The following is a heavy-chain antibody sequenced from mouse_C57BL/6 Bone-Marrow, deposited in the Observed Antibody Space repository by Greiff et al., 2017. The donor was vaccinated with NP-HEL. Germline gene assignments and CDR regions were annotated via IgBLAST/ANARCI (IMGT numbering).Heavy chain of an antibody. CDR3: ARPLHYWYFDV. J-gene: IGHJ1*03. CDR1: GYTFTSYT. CDR2: INPSSGYT. Sequence: QVQLKESGAELARPGASVKMSCKASGYTFTSYTMHWVKQRPGQGLEWIGYINPSSGYTKYNQKFKDKATLTADKSSSTAYMQLSSLTSEDSAVYYCARPLHYWYFDVWGTGTTVTVSS. V-gene: IGHV1-4*01.